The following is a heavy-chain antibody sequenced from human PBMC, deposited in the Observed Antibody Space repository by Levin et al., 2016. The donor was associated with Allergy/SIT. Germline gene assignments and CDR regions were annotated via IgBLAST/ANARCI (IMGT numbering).Heavy chain of an antibody. V-gene: IGHV4-59*08. J-gene: IGHJ5*02. D-gene: IGHD2-15*01. CDR2: IYYNGNT. CDR3: ARQDGYCSGGTCDGYWFDP. Sequence: WIRQPPGKGLQWIGYIYYNGNTAYNPSLKSRITMSVDTSKNHFSLRLSSVTAADTAVYYCARQDGYCSGGTCDGYWFDPWGQGTLVTVSS.